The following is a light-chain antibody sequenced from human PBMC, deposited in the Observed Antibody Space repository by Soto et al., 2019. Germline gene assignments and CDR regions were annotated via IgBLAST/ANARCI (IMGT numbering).Light chain of an antibody. Sequence: LTQPPSASGSPGQSVTISCTGTSSDVGGYNSVSWYQQHPGKAPRLMIYEVSERPSGVPDRFSGSKSGNTASLTVSGLQAEDEADYYCSSYAGSNNYVFGIGT. CDR3: SSYAGSNNYV. CDR1: SSDVGGYNS. J-gene: IGLJ1*01. CDR2: EVS. V-gene: IGLV2-8*01.